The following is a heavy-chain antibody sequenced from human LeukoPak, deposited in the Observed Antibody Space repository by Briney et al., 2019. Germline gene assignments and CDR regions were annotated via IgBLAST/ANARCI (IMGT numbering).Heavy chain of an antibody. CDR3: VKDLGGAWAFDI. Sequence: GGSLRLSRSASGFTFSTHSMHWVRQAPGKGVEYVSTISGSGGTTYYADSVKGRFTISRDNSKNSVYLQMSSLRAEDTAMYHCVKDLGGAWAFDIWGQGTMVTVSS. CDR1: GFTFSTHS. V-gene: IGHV3-64D*09. CDR2: ISGSGGTT. D-gene: IGHD1-26*01. J-gene: IGHJ3*02.